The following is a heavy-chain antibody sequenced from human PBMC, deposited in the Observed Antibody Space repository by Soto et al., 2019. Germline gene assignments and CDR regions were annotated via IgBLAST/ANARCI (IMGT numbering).Heavy chain of an antibody. CDR3: AHSLGAPHPDCSGGSCQNWFDP. Sequence: QITLKESGPTLVKPTQTLTLTCTFSGFSLSTSGVGVGWIRQPPGKALEWLALIYWDDDKRYSPSLKSRLTITKDTSKNHVVLTMTNMDPVDTATYYGAHSLGAPHPDCSGGSCQNWFDPWGQGTLVTVSS. CDR1: GFSLSTSGVG. V-gene: IGHV2-5*02. D-gene: IGHD2-15*01. CDR2: IYWDDDK. J-gene: IGHJ5*02.